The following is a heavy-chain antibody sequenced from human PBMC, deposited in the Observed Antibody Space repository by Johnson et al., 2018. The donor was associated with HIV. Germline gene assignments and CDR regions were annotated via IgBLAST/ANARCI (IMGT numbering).Heavy chain of an antibody. J-gene: IGHJ3*02. V-gene: IGHV3-30-3*01. CDR2: ISYDGSNK. Sequence: QVQLVESGGGVVQPGRSLRLSCGASGFTLRSYAMHWVRQAPGKGLEWVAVISYDGSNKYYADSVKGRFTISRDNSKNTLYLQMNSLRAEDTAVYYCARPLSSGLGFDAFDIWGQGTMVTVSS. D-gene: IGHD3-22*01. CDR1: GFTLRSYA. CDR3: ARPLSSGLGFDAFDI.